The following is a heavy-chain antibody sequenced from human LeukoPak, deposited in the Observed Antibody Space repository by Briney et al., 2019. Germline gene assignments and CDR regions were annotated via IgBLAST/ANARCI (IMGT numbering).Heavy chain of an antibody. CDR2: IRHDEANS. D-gene: IGHD6-6*01. Sequence: PGGSLRLSCAVSGFNLNSYAMHWVRQDRGRGLEWVAVIRHDEANSFYADSVQGRFTISRDTTKNLLYLQMNSLRVEDTAVYYCAKEYTPSSPLGELDSWGQGTLVTVSS. J-gene: IGHJ4*02. CDR3: AKEYTPSSPLGELDS. CDR1: GFNLNSYA. V-gene: IGHV3-30*02.